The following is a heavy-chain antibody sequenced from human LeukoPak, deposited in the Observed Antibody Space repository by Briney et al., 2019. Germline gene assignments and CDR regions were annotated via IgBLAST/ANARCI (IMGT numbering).Heavy chain of an antibody. CDR1: GFTFSSYA. D-gene: IGHD3-22*01. J-gene: IGHJ4*02. V-gene: IGHV3-23*01. Sequence: GGSLRLSCAASGFTFSSYAMSWVRQAPGKGLEWASAISGSGGSTYYADSVKGRFTISRDNSKNTLYLQMNSLRAEDTAVYYCAKGGITMIVVVPDYYFDYWGQGTLVTVSS. CDR2: ISGSGGST. CDR3: AKGGITMIVVVPDYYFDY.